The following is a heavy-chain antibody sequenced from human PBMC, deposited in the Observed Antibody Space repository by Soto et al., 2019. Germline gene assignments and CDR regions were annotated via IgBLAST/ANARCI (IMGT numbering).Heavy chain of an antibody. Sequence: QLHLQESGSGLVKPSQTLSLSCAASGGSISSGGYSWSWIRQPPGKGLEWIGYISHTGSTYYNPSLYSRLTISVDRSKNQFSLKLTSVTAADTAVYYCARNGLDYFDYWGQGTLVTVSS. CDR1: GGSISSGGYS. J-gene: IGHJ4*02. V-gene: IGHV4-30-2*01. CDR2: ISHTGST. CDR3: ARNGLDYFDY. D-gene: IGHD1-1*01.